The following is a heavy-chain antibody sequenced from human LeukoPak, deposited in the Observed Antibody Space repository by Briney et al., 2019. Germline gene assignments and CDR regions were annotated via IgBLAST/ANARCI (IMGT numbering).Heavy chain of an antibody. CDR3: ARAIAAAGNGMDV. J-gene: IGHJ6*02. V-gene: IGHV1-69*04. D-gene: IGHD6-13*01. CDR2: IIPILGIA. CDR1: GGTFSSYV. Sequence: ASVKVSCKASGGTFSSYVISWVRQAPGQGLEWMGRIIPILGIANYAQKFQGRVTITADKSTSTAYMELSSLRSEDTAVYYCARAIAAAGNGMDVWGQGTTVTVSS.